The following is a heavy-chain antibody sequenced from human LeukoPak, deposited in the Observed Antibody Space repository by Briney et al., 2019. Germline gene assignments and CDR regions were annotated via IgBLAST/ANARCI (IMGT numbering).Heavy chain of an antibody. D-gene: IGHD2-15*01. Sequence: SETLSLTCAVYGGSFSGYYWSWIRQPPGKGLEWIAEINHSGSTNYNPSLKSRVTISVDTSKNHFSLKLSSVTAADTAMYYCARSQGYCSGGSCLQGDWFDHWGQGTLVTVSS. CDR1: GGSFSGYY. CDR3: ARSQGYCSGGSCLQGDWFDH. J-gene: IGHJ5*02. V-gene: IGHV4-34*01. CDR2: INHSGST.